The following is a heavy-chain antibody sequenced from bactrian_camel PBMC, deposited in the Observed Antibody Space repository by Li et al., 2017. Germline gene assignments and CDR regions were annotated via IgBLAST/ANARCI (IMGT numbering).Heavy chain of an antibody. CDR3: ASNADLQFPDHCSGDPNY. D-gene: IGHD2*01. V-gene: IGHV3S56*01. CDR2: IDAYGTT. CDR1: DYTGTYC. Sequence: QVQLVESGGGSVQAGGSLGLSCVTSDYTGTYCLGWFRQALGKEREPVASIDAYGTTHYTDSVNDRFTISRDNTKNTVYLQMNSLKTEDTAVYYCASNADLQFPDHCSGDPNYWGQGTQVTVS. J-gene: IGHJ4*01.